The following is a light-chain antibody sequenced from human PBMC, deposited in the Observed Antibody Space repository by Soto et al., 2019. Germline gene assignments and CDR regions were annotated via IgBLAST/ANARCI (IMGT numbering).Light chain of an antibody. CDR2: EVS. Sequence: QSVLTQPASVSGSPGQSITISCTGSSSDVGGYNYVSWYQQHPGKAPQVLIYEVSNRPSGVSDRFSGSKSGNTASLTISGLRADDDADYYCSSYTSSHTWVFGGGTQLTVL. CDR3: SSYTSSHTWV. V-gene: IGLV2-14*01. CDR1: SSDVGGYNY. J-gene: IGLJ2*01.